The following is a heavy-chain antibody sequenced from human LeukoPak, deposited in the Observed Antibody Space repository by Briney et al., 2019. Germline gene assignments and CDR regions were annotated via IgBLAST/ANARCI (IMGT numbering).Heavy chain of an antibody. J-gene: IGHJ4*02. Sequence: PGGSLRLSCAASGFTLSSNGMHWVRQAPGKGLEWVGIIWYDGNKTYYADSVKGRFTISRDNSKNTLYLQMNSLRVEDTAVYYCARGSGDYSGQGILVTVSS. CDR2: IWYDGNKT. CDR1: GFTLSSNG. V-gene: IGHV3-33*01. CDR3: ARGSGDY.